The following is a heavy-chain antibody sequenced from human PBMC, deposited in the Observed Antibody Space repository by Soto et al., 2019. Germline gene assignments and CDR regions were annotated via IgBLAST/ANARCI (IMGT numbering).Heavy chain of an antibody. D-gene: IGHD3-22*01. CDR1: GGSVSSGSYY. J-gene: IGHJ6*02. CDR2: IYYSGST. CDR3: ARDSYDSSGYPALDGMDV. Sequence: KPSETLSLTCTVSGGSVSSGSYYWSWIRQPPGKGLEWIGYIYYSGSTNYNPSLKSRVTISVDTSKNQFSLKLSSVTAADTAVYYCARDSYDSSGYPALDGMDVWGQGTTVTVSS. V-gene: IGHV4-61*01.